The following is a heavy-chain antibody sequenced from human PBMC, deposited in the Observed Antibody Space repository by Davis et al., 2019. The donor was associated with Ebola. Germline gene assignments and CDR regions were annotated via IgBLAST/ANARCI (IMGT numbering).Heavy chain of an antibody. J-gene: IGHJ6*04. CDR2: IYYSGST. V-gene: IGHV4-39*02. Sequence: MPSETLSLTCTVSGGSISSSSYYWGWIRQPPGKGLEWIGTIYYSGSTYYNPSLKSRVTISEDTSKNQFSLKLSSVTAADTAVYYCARDDCSGACSSHYYYGMDVWGKGTTVTVSS. D-gene: IGHD2-15*01. CDR1: GGSISSSSYY. CDR3: ARDDCSGACSSHYYYGMDV.